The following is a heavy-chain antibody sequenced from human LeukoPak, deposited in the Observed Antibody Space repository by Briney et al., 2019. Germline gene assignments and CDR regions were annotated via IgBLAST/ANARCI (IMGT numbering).Heavy chain of an antibody. CDR3: ARDPAGAGIYYDY. CDR2: ISSGGGTT. Sequence: GGSLRLSCVASGFTFSTYSMNWVRQAPGKGLEWISYISSGGGTTHYADSVKGRFTISRDNAQNSLYLQMNSLRAEDTAKYYCARDPAGAGIYYDYWGQGTLVTVSS. V-gene: IGHV3-48*01. CDR1: GFTFSTYS. J-gene: IGHJ4*02. D-gene: IGHD6-19*01.